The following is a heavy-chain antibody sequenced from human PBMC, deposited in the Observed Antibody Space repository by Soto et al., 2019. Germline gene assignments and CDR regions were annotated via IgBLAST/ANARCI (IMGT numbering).Heavy chain of an antibody. Sequence: SETLSLTCTVSGGSMSGFYWTWIRQPAGKGLEWIGRVYSCGGTHYSPSLKRRVSISLATSKNQFSLRLLSVTDAYTAVYVCARGQRFSDWFDHWGQGTLGTVSS. D-gene: IGHD3-3*01. CDR2: VYSCGGT. CDR3: ARGQRFSDWFDH. V-gene: IGHV4-4*07. J-gene: IGHJ5*02. CDR1: GGSMSGFY.